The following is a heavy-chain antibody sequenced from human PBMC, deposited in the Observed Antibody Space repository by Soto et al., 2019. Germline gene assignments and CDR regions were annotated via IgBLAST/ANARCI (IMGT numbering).Heavy chain of an antibody. J-gene: IGHJ6*02. Sequence: PVGSLRLSCAASGFTFSSYGMHWVRQAPGKGLEWVAVISYDGSNKYYVDSVKGRFTISRDNSKNTLYLQMNSLRAEDTAVYYCAKDQSVATIKGNGMDVWGQGTTVTVSS. V-gene: IGHV3-30*18. CDR2: ISYDGSNK. CDR3: AKDQSVATIKGNGMDV. D-gene: IGHD5-12*01. CDR1: GFTFSSYG.